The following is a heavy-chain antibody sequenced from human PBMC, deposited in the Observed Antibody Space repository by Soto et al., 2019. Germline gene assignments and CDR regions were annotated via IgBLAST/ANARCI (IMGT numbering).Heavy chain of an antibody. J-gene: IGHJ6*02. CDR2: INPNSGGT. D-gene: IGHD2-8*01. Sequence: GXSVKVSCKASVYTFTGYYMHWVRQAPGQGLEWMGWINPNSGGTNYAQKFQGWVTMTRDTSISTAYMELSRLRSDDTAVYYCATSMHPEYYYYGMDVWGQGTTVTASS. CDR3: ATSMHPEYYYYGMDV. V-gene: IGHV1-2*04. CDR1: VYTFTGYY.